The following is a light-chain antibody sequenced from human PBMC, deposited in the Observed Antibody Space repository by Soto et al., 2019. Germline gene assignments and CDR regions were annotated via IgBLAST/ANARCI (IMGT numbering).Light chain of an antibody. CDR2: AAS. CDR1: QSISNW. Sequence: DIQMTQSPSTLPASVGDRVTITCRASQSISNWLAWYQQKPGKAPKLLIYAASTLQSGVPSRFSGSGSGTEFTLTISSLQPEDFATYYCQQLRNFGQGTRLEI. V-gene: IGKV1-5*01. CDR3: QQLRN. J-gene: IGKJ5*01.